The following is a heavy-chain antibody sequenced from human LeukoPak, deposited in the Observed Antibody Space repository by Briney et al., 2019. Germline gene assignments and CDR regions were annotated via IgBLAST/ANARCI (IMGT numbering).Heavy chain of an antibody. D-gene: IGHD3-10*01. J-gene: IGHJ5*02. CDR3: ARGPQGRLLWFGELLNNWFDP. Sequence: GGSLRLSCAASGFTISGSAMHWVRQAPGEGLEWVGRIRSKTKDYATAYAASVTGRFTVSRDDSKNTAYLQMNSLKTEDTAVYYCARGPQGRLLWFGELLNNWFDPWGQGTLVTVSS. CDR1: GFTISGSA. V-gene: IGHV3-73*01. CDR2: IRSKTKDYAT.